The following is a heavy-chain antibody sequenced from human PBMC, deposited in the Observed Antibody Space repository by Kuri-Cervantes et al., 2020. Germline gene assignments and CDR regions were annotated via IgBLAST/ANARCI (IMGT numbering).Heavy chain of an antibody. D-gene: IGHD6-13*01. CDR3: ARGGPREAAGRGGAPFDP. J-gene: IGHJ5*02. Sequence: SQTLSLTCAISGDSVSSNSAAWIWIRQSPSRGLEWLGRTYYRSKWYNDYAVSVKSRIIINPDTSKNQFSLKLNSVTAADTAVYYCARGGPREAAGRGGAPFDPWGQGTLVTVSS. V-gene: IGHV6-1*01. CDR2: TYYRSKWYN. CDR1: GDSVSSNSAA.